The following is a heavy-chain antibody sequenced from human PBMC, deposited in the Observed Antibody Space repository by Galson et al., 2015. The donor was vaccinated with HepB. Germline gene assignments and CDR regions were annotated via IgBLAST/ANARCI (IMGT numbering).Heavy chain of an antibody. Sequence: LRLSCAASGFTFSSYAMSWVRQAPGKGLEWVSAISGSGGSTYYADSVKGRFTISRDNSKNTLHLQMNSLRAEDTAVYYCAKSGRITIFGVVRIDNWFDPWGQGTLVTVSS. CDR2: ISGSGGST. CDR3: AKSGRITIFGVVRIDNWFDP. D-gene: IGHD3-3*01. J-gene: IGHJ5*02. CDR1: GFTFSSYA. V-gene: IGHV3-23*01.